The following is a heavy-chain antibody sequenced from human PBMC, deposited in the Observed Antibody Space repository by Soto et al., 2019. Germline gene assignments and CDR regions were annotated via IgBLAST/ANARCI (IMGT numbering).Heavy chain of an antibody. V-gene: IGHV3-30*03. CDR3: ARSPFSVSYLSYFDY. J-gene: IGHJ4*02. CDR1: GFTFSSYG. Sequence: QVQLVESGGGVVQPGRSLRLSCAASGFTFSSYGMHWVRQAPGKGLEWVAVISYDGSNKYYADSVKGRFTISRDNSKNTLYLQMNSLRAEDTAVYYWARSPFSVSYLSYFDYWGKGTLVTVSS. D-gene: IGHD1-26*01. CDR2: ISYDGSNK.